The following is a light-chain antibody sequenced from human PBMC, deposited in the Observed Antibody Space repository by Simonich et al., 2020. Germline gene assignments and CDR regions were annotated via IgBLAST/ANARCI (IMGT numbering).Light chain of an antibody. CDR2: WAD. CDR1: QSVLYRSNNKNY. J-gene: IGKJ1*01. V-gene: IGKV4-1*01. CDR3: QQYYSTSWT. Sequence: DIVMTQSPVSLAVSLGERATIHCQSIQSVLYRSNNKNYLAGYHQKPGKPPKLLIYWADTRESVFPDRLSGSVSGTDFTRTISSLQAEDVAVYYCQQYYSTSWTFGQGTKVEIK.